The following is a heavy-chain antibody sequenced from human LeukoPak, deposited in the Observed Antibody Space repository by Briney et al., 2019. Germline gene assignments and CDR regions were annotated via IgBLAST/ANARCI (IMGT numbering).Heavy chain of an antibody. D-gene: IGHD2-2*01. Sequence: ASVKVSCKASGYTFTGYYMHWVRQAPGQGLEWMGWINPNSGGTNYAQKFQGRVTMTRDTSISTAYMELSRLRSDDTAVYYCARGGCSSISCWWGNNWFDPWGRGTLVTVSS. J-gene: IGHJ5*02. CDR3: ARGGCSSISCWWGNNWFDP. CDR2: INPNSGGT. V-gene: IGHV1-2*02. CDR1: GYTFTGYY.